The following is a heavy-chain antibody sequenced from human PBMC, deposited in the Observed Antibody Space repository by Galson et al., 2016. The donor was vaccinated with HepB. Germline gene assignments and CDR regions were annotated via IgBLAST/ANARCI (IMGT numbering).Heavy chain of an antibody. J-gene: IGHJ6*02. V-gene: IGHV3-30*18. CDR2: ISYDGSKK. CDR1: GFTFISYG. Sequence: SLRLSCAASGFTFISYGMHWVRQAPGKGLQWVALISYDGSKKYYADSVKGRLTISRDNSHNTLYLQMNSVRADDTAVYYCAKVELNSKQYYYYGMDVWGQGTTVTVSS. D-gene: IGHD3-10*01. CDR3: AKVELNSKQYYYYGMDV.